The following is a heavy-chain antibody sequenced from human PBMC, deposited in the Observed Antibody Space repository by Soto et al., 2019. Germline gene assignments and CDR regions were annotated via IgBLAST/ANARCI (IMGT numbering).Heavy chain of an antibody. V-gene: IGHV3-23*01. D-gene: IGHD2-8*02. CDR2: IDGSGRNT. Sequence: QRGGSLRLSCAASGCTFSSYAMSWVRQAPGEGLEWVSGIDGSGRNTYYADSVKGRFTISRDNSKNTLSVQMDSLRVEDTALYYCAKDGGSVCSGGTCYFHAPDYWGQGTLVTVSS. J-gene: IGHJ4*02. CDR3: AKDGGSVCSGGTCYFHAPDY. CDR1: GCTFSSYA.